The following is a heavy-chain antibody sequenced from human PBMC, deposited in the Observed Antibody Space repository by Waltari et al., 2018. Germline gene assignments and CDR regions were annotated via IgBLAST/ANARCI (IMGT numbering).Heavy chain of an antibody. V-gene: IGHV1-8*01. Sequence: SCKASGYTFTSYDINWVRQATGQGLEWMGWMNPNSGNTGYAQKFQSRVTMTRNTSISTAYMELSSLRSEDTAVYYCARGGARRALRFLEWLSEYAFDIWGQGTMVTVSS. CDR2: MNPNSGNT. CDR3: ARGGARRALRFLEWLSEYAFDI. D-gene: IGHD3-3*01. CDR1: GYTFTSYD. J-gene: IGHJ3*02.